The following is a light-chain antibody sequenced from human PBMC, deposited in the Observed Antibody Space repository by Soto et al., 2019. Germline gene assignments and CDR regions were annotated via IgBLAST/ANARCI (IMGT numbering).Light chain of an antibody. Sequence: EIVLTQSPATLSLSPGERATLSCRASQSVSSYLAWYQQKPGQAPRLLIYDASNRATGIPARFSGSGSGTDFTLTISSLEPEDVPLYYFQQRRHCPPLTFGGATKVDIK. V-gene: IGKV3-11*01. CDR1: QSVSSY. J-gene: IGKJ4*01. CDR2: DAS. CDR3: QQRRHCPPLT.